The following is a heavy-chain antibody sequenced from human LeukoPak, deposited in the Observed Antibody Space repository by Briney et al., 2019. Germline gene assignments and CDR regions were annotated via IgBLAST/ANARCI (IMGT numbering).Heavy chain of an antibody. CDR1: GFTFSSYA. V-gene: IGHV3-30*04. CDR3: AKTGPFDWLLSFDY. CDR2: ISYDGSNK. D-gene: IGHD3-9*01. Sequence: PGGSLRLSCAASGFTFSSYAMHWVRQAPGKGLEWVAVISYDGSNKYYTDSVKGRFTISRDNSKNTLYLQMNSLRAEDTAVYYCAKTGPFDWLLSFDYWGQGTLVTVSS. J-gene: IGHJ4*02.